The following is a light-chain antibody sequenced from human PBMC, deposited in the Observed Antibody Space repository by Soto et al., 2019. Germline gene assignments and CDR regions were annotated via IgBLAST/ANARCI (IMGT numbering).Light chain of an antibody. Sequence: EIVLTQSPGTLSFSPGERSTLSCRSSRSVSSSYLAWYQQKPGQAPRLLIFAASSRASGIPDRFSGSGSGTDFTLTISRLEPEDFALFYCQYHGSSPITFGQGTRLEIK. CDR3: QYHGSSPIT. CDR1: RSVSSSY. V-gene: IGKV3-20*01. CDR2: AAS. J-gene: IGKJ5*01.